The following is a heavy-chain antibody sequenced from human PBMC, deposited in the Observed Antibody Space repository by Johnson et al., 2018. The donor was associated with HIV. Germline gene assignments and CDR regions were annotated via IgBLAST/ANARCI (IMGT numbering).Heavy chain of an antibody. J-gene: IGHJ3*02. CDR2: IRYDGSNK. V-gene: IGHV3-30*02. D-gene: IGHD1-26*01. CDR1: GFTFSSYG. CDR3: ARDRTSQRWELLPDDAFDI. Sequence: QMLLVESGGGVVQPGGSLRLSCAASGFTFSSYGMHWVRQAPGKGLEWVAFIRYDGSNKYYADSVKGRFTISRDNSKNSLYLQMNSLRAEDTAVYYCARDRTSQRWELLPDDAFDIWGQGTMVTVSS.